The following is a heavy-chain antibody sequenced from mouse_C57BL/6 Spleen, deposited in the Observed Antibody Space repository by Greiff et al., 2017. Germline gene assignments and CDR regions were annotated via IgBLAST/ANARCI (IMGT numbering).Heavy chain of an antibody. Sequence: EVMLVESGGGLVQPGGSLKLSCAASGFTFSDYYMYWVRQTPEKRLEWVAYISNGGGSTYYPDTVKGRFTISRDNAKNTLYLQMSRLKSEDTAMYYCARLLRSPYWYFDVWGTGTTVTVSS. CDR1: GFTFSDYY. CDR2: ISNGGGST. J-gene: IGHJ1*03. D-gene: IGHD1-1*01. V-gene: IGHV5-12*01. CDR3: ARLLRSPYWYFDV.